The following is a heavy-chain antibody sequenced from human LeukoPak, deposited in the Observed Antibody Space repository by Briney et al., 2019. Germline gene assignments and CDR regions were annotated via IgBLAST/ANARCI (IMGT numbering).Heavy chain of an antibody. J-gene: IGHJ6*02. D-gene: IGHD3-3*01. Sequence: SETLSLTCTVSGGSISSYYWSWIRQPPGKGLEWIGYIYYSGSTNYNPSLKSRVTISVDTSKNQFSLQLNSVTPEDTAVYYCARGRSLRSDYYYGMDVWGQGTTVTVSS. CDR1: GGSISSYY. CDR2: IYYSGST. CDR3: ARGRSLRSDYYYGMDV. V-gene: IGHV4-59*12.